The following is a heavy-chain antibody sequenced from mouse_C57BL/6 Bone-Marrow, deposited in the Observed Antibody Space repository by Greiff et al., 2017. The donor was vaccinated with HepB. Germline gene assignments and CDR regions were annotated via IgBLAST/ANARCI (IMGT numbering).Heavy chain of an antibody. V-gene: IGHV1-52*01. Sequence: QVHVKQSGAELVRPGSSVKLSCKASGYTFTSYWMHWVKQRPIQGLEWIGNIDPSDSETHYNQKFKDKATLTVDKSSSTAYMQLSSLTSEDSAVYYCARLDWYFDVWGTGTTVTVSS. J-gene: IGHJ1*03. CDR1: GYTFTSYW. CDR2: IDPSDSET. CDR3: ARLDWYFDV.